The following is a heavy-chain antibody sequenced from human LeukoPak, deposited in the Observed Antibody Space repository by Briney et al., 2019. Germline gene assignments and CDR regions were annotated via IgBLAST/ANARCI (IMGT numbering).Heavy chain of an antibody. D-gene: IGHD5-24*01. CDR1: GFTFSTYW. J-gene: IGHJ4*02. CDR3: AKVRDGYN. V-gene: IGHV3-30*18. CDR2: ISYDGSNK. Sequence: GGSRRLSCVASGFTFSTYWMTWVRQAPGKGLEWVAVISYDGSNKYYADSVKGRFTISRDNSKNTLYLQMNSLRAEDTAVYYCAKVRDGYNWGQGTLVTVSS.